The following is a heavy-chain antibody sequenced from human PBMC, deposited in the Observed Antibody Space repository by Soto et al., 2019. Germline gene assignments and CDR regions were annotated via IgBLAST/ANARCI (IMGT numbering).Heavy chain of an antibody. Sequence: GGSLRLSCAASGFTFSSYAMHWVRQAPGKGLEWVAVISYDGNNKYYADSVKGQFTISRDNSKNTLYLQMNSLRAEDTAVYYCARGPSSLTRFDYWGQGTLVTVSS. D-gene: IGHD2-2*01. CDR2: ISYDGNNK. V-gene: IGHV3-30-3*01. CDR1: GFTFSSYA. J-gene: IGHJ4*02. CDR3: ARGPSSLTRFDY.